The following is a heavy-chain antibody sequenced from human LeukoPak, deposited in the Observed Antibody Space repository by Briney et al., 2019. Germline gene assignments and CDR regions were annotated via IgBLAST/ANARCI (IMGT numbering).Heavy chain of an antibody. V-gene: IGHV4-4*07. CDR3: ARERSIAAASYYYYMDV. D-gene: IGHD6-13*01. CDR1: GGSTSSYY. J-gene: IGHJ6*03. CDR2: IYTSGST. Sequence: SETLSLTCTVSGGSTSSYYWSWIRQPAGKGLEWIGRIYTSGSTNYNPSLKSRVTMSVDTSKNQFSLKLSSVTAADTAVYYCARERSIAAASYYYYMDVWGKGTTVTVSS.